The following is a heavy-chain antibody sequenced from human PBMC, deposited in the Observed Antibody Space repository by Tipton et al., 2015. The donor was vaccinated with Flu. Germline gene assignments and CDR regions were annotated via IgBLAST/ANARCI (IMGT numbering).Heavy chain of an antibody. V-gene: IGHV4-38-2*02. CDR1: GYSIRSSNYY. D-gene: IGHD4-11*01. CDR3: ARRDYSNYVSVPKNWFDS. J-gene: IGHJ5*01. Sequence: TLSLTCTVFGYSIRSSNYYWGWIRQPPGKGLEWIGSIFHSGNSYHNPSLKSRVTISVDRSKNQFSLKLSSVTAADTAVYYCARRDYSNYVSVPKNWFDSWGQGTLATVSS. CDR2: IFHSGNS.